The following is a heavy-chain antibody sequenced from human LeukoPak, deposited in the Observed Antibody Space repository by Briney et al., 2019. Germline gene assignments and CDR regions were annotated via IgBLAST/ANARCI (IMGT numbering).Heavy chain of an antibody. CDR1: GYTFTGYY. Sequence: ASVKVSCEASGYTFTGYYMHWVRQAPGQGLEWMGWINPNSGGTNYAQKFQGRVTMTRDTSISTAYMELSRLRSDDTAVYYCARERSGRYIFDYWGQGTLVTVSS. CDR2: INPNSGGT. D-gene: IGHD6-19*01. CDR3: ARERSGRYIFDY. V-gene: IGHV1-2*02. J-gene: IGHJ4*02.